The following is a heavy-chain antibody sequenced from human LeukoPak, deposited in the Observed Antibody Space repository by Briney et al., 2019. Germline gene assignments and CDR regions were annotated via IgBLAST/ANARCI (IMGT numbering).Heavy chain of an antibody. D-gene: IGHD3-10*01. Sequence: GGSLRLSCAASGFTFSNYVMTWVRQAPGKGLEWVSDISDSGGSTYYADSVKGRFTISRDNSKNTLFLHMSSLRAVDTAVYYCAKRGFPDFDYWGQGTLVTVSS. CDR2: ISDSGGST. CDR1: GFTFSNYV. CDR3: AKRGFPDFDY. J-gene: IGHJ4*02. V-gene: IGHV3-23*01.